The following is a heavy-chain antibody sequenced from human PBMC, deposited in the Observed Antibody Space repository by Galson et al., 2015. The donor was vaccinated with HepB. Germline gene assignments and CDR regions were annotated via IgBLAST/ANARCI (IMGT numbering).Heavy chain of an antibody. CDR2: IYPGDSET. CDR1: GYSFTTYW. J-gene: IGHJ4*02. V-gene: IGHV5-51*03. Sequence: QSGAEVKKPGESLKISCKGSGYSFTTYWIGWVRQMPGKGLEWMGIIYPGDSETRYNPSFQGQVTMSADKSISTAYLQWSSLKASDTAMYYCARVTTSDLLGAFDYWGQGALVTVSS. D-gene: IGHD4-11*01. CDR3: ARVTTSDLLGAFDY.